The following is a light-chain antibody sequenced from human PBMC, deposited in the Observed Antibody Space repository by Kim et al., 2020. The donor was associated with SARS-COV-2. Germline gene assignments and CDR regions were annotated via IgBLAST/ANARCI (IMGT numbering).Light chain of an antibody. J-gene: IGKJ5*01. CDR1: QDTNSA. CDR2: DAS. V-gene: IGKV1D-13*01. Sequence: AVHLTQSPSSLSASIGDRVTVSCRASQDTNSALAWYQQRPGRSPTLLLYDASTLQGVVPSRFSGRGSGTRFTLTIDNLQPEDFGTYFCQQFDNYPITFGQGTRLEIK. CDR3: QQFDNYPIT.